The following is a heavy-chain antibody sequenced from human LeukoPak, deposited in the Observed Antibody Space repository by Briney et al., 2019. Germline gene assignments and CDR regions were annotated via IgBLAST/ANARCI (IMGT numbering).Heavy chain of an antibody. V-gene: IGHV3-23*01. CDR2: IGGRGGST. D-gene: IGHD3-16*01. Sequence: GGSLRPSCAASGFRFSDFTMTWVRQAPGKGPEWVSAIGGRGGSTYYADSLGGRFIISRDNSKDMVYLQMNSLKVEDTATYYCGKEGGAWGQGTKVTVSS. CDR3: GKEGGA. CDR1: GFRFSDFT. J-gene: IGHJ5*02.